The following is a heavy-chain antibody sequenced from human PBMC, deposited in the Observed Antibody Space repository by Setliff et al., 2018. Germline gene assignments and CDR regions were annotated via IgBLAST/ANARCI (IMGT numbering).Heavy chain of an antibody. Sequence: SETLSLTCAVYGGSFSGYYWSWIRQPPGKGLEWIGEINHSGSTNYNPSLKSRVTISVDTSKNQFSLKLGSVTAADTAVYYCARVRRVVIAYYYYMDVWGKGTTVTVSS. CDR1: GGSFSGYY. J-gene: IGHJ6*03. CDR3: ARVRRVVIAYYYYMDV. D-gene: IGHD2-21*01. CDR2: INHSGST. V-gene: IGHV4-34*01.